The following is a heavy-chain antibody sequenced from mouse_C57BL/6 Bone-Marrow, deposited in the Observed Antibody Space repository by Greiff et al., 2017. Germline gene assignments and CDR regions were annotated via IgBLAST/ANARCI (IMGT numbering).Heavy chain of an antibody. CDR3: ARIYYGTPMDY. CDR1: GFTFSDYY. D-gene: IGHD2-1*01. Sequence: EVMLVESGGGLVQPGGSLKLSCAASGFTFSDYYMYWVRQTPAKRLEWVAYISNGGGSTYYPDTVKGRFTISRDNAKNTLYLQMRRLTSEDTAMYYCARIYYGTPMDYWGQGTSVTVSS. J-gene: IGHJ4*01. CDR2: ISNGGGST. V-gene: IGHV5-12*01.